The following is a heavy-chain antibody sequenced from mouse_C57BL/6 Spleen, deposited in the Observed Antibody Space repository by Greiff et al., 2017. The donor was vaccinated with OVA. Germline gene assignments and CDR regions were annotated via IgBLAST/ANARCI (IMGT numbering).Heavy chain of an antibody. Sequence: EVQGVESGGGLVQPKGSLKLSCAASGFTFNTYAMHWVRQAPGKGLEWVARIRSKSSNYETYYADSVKDRFTISRDDSQSMLYLQMNNLKTEDTAMYYCVRDCGSSFYYAMDYWGQGTSVTVSS. V-gene: IGHV10-3*01. CDR3: VRDCGSSFYYAMDY. CDR1: GFTFNTYA. CDR2: IRSKSSNYET. D-gene: IGHD1-1*01. J-gene: IGHJ4*01.